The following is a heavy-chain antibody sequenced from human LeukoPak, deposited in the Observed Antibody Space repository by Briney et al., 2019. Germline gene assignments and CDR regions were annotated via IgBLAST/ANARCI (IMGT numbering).Heavy chain of an antibody. D-gene: IGHD3-3*01. V-gene: IGHV4-59*08. Sequence: SETLSLTCTVSGGSISSYYWSWIRQPPGKGLEWIGYFYYSGSTNYNPSLKSRVTISVDTSKNQFSLKLSFLNAADPASITIARHNFWSGYPIDYWGQGTLVTVSS. CDR2: FYYSGST. J-gene: IGHJ4*02. CDR1: GGSISSYY. CDR3: ARHNFWSGYPIDY.